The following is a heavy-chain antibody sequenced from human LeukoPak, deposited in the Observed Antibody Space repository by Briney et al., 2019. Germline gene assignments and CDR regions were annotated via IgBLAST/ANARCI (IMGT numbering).Heavy chain of an antibody. J-gene: IGHJ4*02. CDR1: GYTFTGYY. V-gene: IGHV1-69*04. CDR2: IIPILGIA. CDR3: ARESLAPATAIRGAFDY. Sequence: GASVKVSCKASGYTFTGYYMHWVRQAPGQGLEWMGRIIPILGIANYAQKFQGRVTITADKSTSTAYMELSSLRPEDTAVYYCARESLAPATAIRGAFDYWGQGTLVTVSS. D-gene: IGHD2-2*02.